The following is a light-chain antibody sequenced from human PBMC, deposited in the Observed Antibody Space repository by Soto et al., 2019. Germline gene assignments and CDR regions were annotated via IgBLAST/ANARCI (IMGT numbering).Light chain of an antibody. CDR2: DAS. CDR3: QQYNYWPQT. V-gene: IGKV3-15*01. Sequence: EIVVTQSPATLSVSPGERATLSCRPSQSVASGFAWYQQKPGQAPRLLIYDASTRATGIPARFSGSGSGTEFTLTISSLQSEDFAVYYCQQYNYWPQTFGQGTKV. CDR1: QSVASG. J-gene: IGKJ1*01.